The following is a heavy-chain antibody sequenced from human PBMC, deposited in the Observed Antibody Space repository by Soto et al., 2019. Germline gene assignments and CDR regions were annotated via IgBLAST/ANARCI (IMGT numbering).Heavy chain of an antibody. J-gene: IGHJ6*02. CDR1: GFTFSSYS. CDR3: ARVGAGIHLSYYYGMDV. Sequence: EVQLVESGGGLVKPGGSLRLSCAASGFTFSSYSMNWVRQAPGKGLEWVSSISSSSSYIYYADSVKGRFTISRDNAKNSLYLQMNSLRAEDTAVYYCARVGAGIHLSYYYGMDVWGQGTTVTVSS. CDR2: ISSSSSYI. V-gene: IGHV3-21*01. D-gene: IGHD6-13*01.